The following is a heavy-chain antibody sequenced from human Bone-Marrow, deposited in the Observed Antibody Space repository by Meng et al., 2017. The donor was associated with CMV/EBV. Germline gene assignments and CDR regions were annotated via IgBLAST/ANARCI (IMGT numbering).Heavy chain of an antibody. CDR2: IIPIFGTA. CDR1: GGTFSSYA. CDR3: ASSRKDYYDSSGYRDMDYYYGMDV. D-gene: IGHD3-22*01. Sequence: SVKVSCKASGGTFSSYAISWVRQAPGQGLEWMGGIIPIFGTANYAQKFQGRVTITTDESTSTACMELSSLRSEDTAVYYCASSRKDYYDSSGYRDMDYYYGMDVWGQGTMVTVSS. J-gene: IGHJ6*02. V-gene: IGHV1-69*05.